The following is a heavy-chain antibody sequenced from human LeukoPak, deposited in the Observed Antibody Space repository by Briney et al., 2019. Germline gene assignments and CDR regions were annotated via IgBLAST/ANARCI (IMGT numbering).Heavy chain of an antibody. J-gene: IGHJ4*02. Sequence: GGSLRLSCAASGFSFNSYTMHWVRQSPDKGLEWVAVISYDGGLQFYGDSVKGRFIISRDNSRNTLYLQMNSLGPEDTAVYHCARDPTVSVPDYFDYWGQGILVTVSS. CDR1: GFSFNSYT. CDR2: ISYDGGLQ. CDR3: ARDPTVSVPDYFDY. V-gene: IGHV3-30-3*01. D-gene: IGHD4-11*01.